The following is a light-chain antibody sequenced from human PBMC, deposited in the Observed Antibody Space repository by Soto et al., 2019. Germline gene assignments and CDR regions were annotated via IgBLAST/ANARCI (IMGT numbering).Light chain of an antibody. J-gene: IGKJ3*01. CDR3: QQYGSSPFT. CDR2: GSS. V-gene: IGKV3D-15*01. Sequence: EIVMTQSPATLSVSPGERATLSCRASQSIRSDLVWYQQKPGQAPRLLISGSSIRATGIPARFSGSGSGTNFTLTISSLEPEDFAVFYCQQYGSSPFTFGPGTKVDFK. CDR1: QSIRSD.